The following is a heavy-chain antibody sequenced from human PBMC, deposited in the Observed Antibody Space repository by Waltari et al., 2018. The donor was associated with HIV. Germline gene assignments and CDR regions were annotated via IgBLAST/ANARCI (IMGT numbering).Heavy chain of an antibody. CDR3: ARSEHQYSSSFGY. Sequence: QVQLQQWGAGLLKPSETLSLTCAVYGGSFSGYYWSWIRQPPGKGLEWIWEINHSGRTNYNPSLKSRVTISVDTSKNQFSLKLSSVTAADTAVYYCARSEHQYSSSFGYWGQRTLVTVSS. CDR2: INHSGRT. CDR1: GGSFSGYY. V-gene: IGHV4-34*01. J-gene: IGHJ4*02. D-gene: IGHD6-6*01.